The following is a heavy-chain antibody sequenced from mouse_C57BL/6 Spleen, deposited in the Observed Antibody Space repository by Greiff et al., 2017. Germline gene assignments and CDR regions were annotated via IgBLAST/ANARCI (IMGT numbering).Heavy chain of an antibody. CDR2: IRSKSNNYAT. CDR3: VRQTHGNYDFDY. D-gene: IGHD2-1*01. CDR1: GFSFNTYA. J-gene: IGHJ2*01. Sequence: EVQGVESGGGLVQPKGSLKLSCAASGFSFNTYAMNWVRQAPGKGLEWVARIRSKSNNYATYYADSVKDRFTISRDDSESMLYLQMNNLKTEDTAMYYCVRQTHGNYDFDYWGQGTTLTVSS. V-gene: IGHV10-1*01.